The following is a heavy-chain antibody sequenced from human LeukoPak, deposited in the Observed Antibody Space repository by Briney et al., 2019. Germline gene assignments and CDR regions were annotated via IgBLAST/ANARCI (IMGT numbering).Heavy chain of an antibody. J-gene: IGHJ4*02. CDR1: GGSISSHY. CDR3: ARGYFWSGYSQYYFDY. V-gene: IGHV4-59*11. D-gene: IGHD3-3*01. CDR2: IYYSGST. Sequence: SETLSLTCTVSGGSISSHYWSWIRQPPGKGLEWIGYIYYSGSTNYNPSLKSRVTISVDTSKNQFPLKLSSVTAADTAVYYCARGYFWSGYSQYYFDYWGQGTLVTVSS.